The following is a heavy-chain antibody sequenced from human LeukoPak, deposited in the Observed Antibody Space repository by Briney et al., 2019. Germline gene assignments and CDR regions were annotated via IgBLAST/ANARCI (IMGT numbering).Heavy chain of an antibody. CDR2: IYTSGST. V-gene: IGHV4-4*07. Sequence: PSETLSLTCTVSGGSISSYYWSWIRQPAGKGLEWIGRIYTSGSTNYNPSLKSRVTMSVDTSKNQFSLKLTSVIAADTAVYYCARNMVRVNWFDPWGQGTLVTVSP. CDR3: ARNMVRVNWFDP. CDR1: GGSISSYY. D-gene: IGHD3-10*01. J-gene: IGHJ5*02.